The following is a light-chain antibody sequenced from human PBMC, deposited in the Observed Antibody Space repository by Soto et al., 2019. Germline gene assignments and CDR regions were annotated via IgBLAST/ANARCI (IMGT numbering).Light chain of an antibody. J-gene: IGKJ4*01. V-gene: IGKV1-5*01. Sequence: DIQMTQSPSSLSASVGDRVTITCRASQSISSYLNWYQQKPGRAPKFLIYDASSLESGVPSRFSGSGSGTEFTLTISNLQPDDFATYCCQQYDNYPLTFGGGTKVDI. CDR2: DAS. CDR3: QQYDNYPLT. CDR1: QSISSY.